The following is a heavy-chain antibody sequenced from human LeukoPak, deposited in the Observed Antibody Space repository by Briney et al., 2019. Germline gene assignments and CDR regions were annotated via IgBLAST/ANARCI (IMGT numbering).Heavy chain of an antibody. D-gene: IGHD5-18*01. J-gene: IGHJ6*03. CDR2: INPNSGGT. CDR1: GYTFTGYY. V-gene: IGHV1-2*02. Sequence: ASVKVSCKASGYTFTGYYMHWVRQAPGQGLEWMGWINPNSGGTNYAQKFQGRVTMTRDTSISTAYVELSRLRSDDTAVYYCARVSVDTATYYYYYMDVWGKGTTVTVSS. CDR3: ARVSVDTATYYYYYMDV.